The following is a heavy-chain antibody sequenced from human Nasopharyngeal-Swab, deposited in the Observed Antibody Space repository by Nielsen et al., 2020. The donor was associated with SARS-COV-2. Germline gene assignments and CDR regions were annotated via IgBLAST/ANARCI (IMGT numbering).Heavy chain of an antibody. CDR3: ARGDDTTDYYEPFDY. V-gene: IGHV3-7*01. J-gene: IGHJ4*02. CDR1: GVLSNIDW. D-gene: IGHD3-22*01. CDR2: IKEDGSEQ. Sequence: GEFLKTSCVIAGVLSNIDWRGWLRQAPVWVLEWVASIKEDGSEQYYGDHARGRFTISRDCAKTSLYLEMSSLRAEDTAVYYCARGDDTTDYYEPFDYWGQGTLVTVSS.